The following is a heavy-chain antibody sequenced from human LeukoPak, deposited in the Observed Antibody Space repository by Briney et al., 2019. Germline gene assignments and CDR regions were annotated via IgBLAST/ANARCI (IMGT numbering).Heavy chain of an antibody. CDR1: GFTFDDYA. V-gene: IGHV3-9*01. J-gene: IGHJ4*02. CDR2: ISWNSGSI. Sequence: PGGSLRLSCAVSGFTFDDYAMHWVRKAPRPGLEWVSGISWNSGSIGYADSVKGRFTISRDNAKNSLYLQMNSLRAEDTALYYCAKGRGDGYNYYFDYWGQGTLVTVSS. CDR3: AKGRGDGYNYYFDY. D-gene: IGHD5-24*01.